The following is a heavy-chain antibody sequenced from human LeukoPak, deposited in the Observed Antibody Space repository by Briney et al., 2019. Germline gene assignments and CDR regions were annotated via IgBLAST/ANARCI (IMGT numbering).Heavy chain of an antibody. J-gene: IGHJ4*02. CDR3: ARWAGYCSITNCYTAFDY. D-gene: IGHD2-2*02. CDR1: GGTFSNYA. Sequence: ASVKVSCNASGGTFSNYAIGWVRQAPGQGLEWMGGTTPIFGTPNYAQKFQGRVTITADESTSTAYMELSGLRSEDTAVYYCARWAGYCSITNCYTAFDYWGQGTLVTVS. CDR2: TTPIFGTP. V-gene: IGHV1-69*13.